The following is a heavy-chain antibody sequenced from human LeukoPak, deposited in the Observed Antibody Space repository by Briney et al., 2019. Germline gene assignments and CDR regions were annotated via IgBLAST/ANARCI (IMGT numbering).Heavy chain of an antibody. V-gene: IGHV4-4*07. J-gene: IGHJ4*02. D-gene: IGHD3-9*01. CDR1: GGSISSYY. CDR2: IYTSGST. Sequence: SETLSLTCTVSGGSISSYYWSWIRQPAGKGLEWIGRIYTSGSTNYNPSLKSRVTMSVDTSKNQFSLKLSSVTAADTAVYYCAREDSMPHYDILTGYYPLYYFDYWGRGTLVTVSS. CDR3: AREDSMPHYDILTGYYPLYYFDY.